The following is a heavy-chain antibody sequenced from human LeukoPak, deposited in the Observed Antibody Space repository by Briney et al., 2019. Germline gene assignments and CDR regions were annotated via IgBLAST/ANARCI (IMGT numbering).Heavy chain of an antibody. V-gene: IGHV4-4*07. CDR1: GGSTSTYY. CDR3: ARTRYDYYDSSGEVSYYMDV. J-gene: IGHJ6*03. D-gene: IGHD3-22*01. CDR2: IYTSGST. Sequence: SETLSLTCTVSGGSTSTYYWSWIRQPAGKGLEWIGRIYTSGSTNYNPSLKSRVTMSVDTSKNQFSLKLSSVTAADTAVYYCARTRYDYYDSSGEVSYYMDVWGKGTTVTISS.